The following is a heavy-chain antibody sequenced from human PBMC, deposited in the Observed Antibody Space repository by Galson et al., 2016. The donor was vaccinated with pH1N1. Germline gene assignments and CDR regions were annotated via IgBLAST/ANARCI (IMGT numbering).Heavy chain of an antibody. Sequence: PALVKPTQTLTLTCTFSGFSLSGSGKSVSWIRQPPGKALEWLARIDWDDDKFYSTSLQTRLTISKDTSKNQVVLTMTNMDPVDTATYYWARTKRRGGWAFDIWGQGTIITVSS. CDR3: ARTKRRGGWAFDI. D-gene: IGHD6-19*01. V-gene: IGHV2-70*17. CDR2: IDWDDDK. J-gene: IGHJ3*02. CDR1: GFSLSGSGKS.